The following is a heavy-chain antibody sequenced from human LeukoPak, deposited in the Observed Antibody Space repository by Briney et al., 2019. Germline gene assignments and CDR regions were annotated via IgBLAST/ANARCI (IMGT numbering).Heavy chain of an antibody. CDR3: ARERPFWSGYYAHNWFDP. J-gene: IGHJ5*02. Sequence: SETLSLTCTVSGYSITSGYYWGWIRQPPGKGLEWIGEINHSGSTNYNPSLKSRVTISVDTSKNQFSLKLSSVTAADTAVYYCARERPFWSGYYAHNWFDPWGQGTLVTVSS. V-gene: IGHV4-38-2*02. CDR1: GYSITSGYY. D-gene: IGHD3-3*01. CDR2: INHSGST.